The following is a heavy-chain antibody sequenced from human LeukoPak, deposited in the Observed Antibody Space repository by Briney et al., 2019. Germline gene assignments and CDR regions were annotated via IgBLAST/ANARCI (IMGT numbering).Heavy chain of an antibody. V-gene: IGHV1-18*01. CDR1: GYTFTSYG. CDR3: ARVVYCSSTSCYFSWFDP. J-gene: IGHJ5*02. D-gene: IGHD2-2*01. CDR2: ISAYNGNT. Sequence: ASVKVSCKASGYTFTSYGISWVRQAPGQGREWMGWISAYNGNTNYAQKLQGRVTMTTDTSTSTAYMELRSLRSDDTAGYYCARVVYCSSTSCYFSWFDPWGQGTPVTVSS.